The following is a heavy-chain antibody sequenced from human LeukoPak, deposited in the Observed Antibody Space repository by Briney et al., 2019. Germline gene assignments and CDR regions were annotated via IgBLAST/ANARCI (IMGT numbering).Heavy chain of an antibody. CDR2: IDPSDSYT. CDR1: GYSFNSYW. D-gene: IGHD3-9*01. CDR3: ARHLLRYFDWFHYGMDV. J-gene: IGHJ6*04. Sequence: GESLKISRKGSGYSFNSYWISWVRQMPGKGLEWMGRIDPSDSYTNYSPSFQGHVTISADKSISTAYLQWSSLKASDTAMYYCARHLLRYFDWFHYGMDVWGKGTAVTVSS. V-gene: IGHV5-10-1*01.